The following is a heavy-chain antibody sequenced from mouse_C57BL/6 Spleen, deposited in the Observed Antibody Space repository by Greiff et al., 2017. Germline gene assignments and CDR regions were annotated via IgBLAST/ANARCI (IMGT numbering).Heavy chain of an antibody. CDR1: GYTFTDYN. CDR2: INPNNGGT. V-gene: IGHV1-18*01. CDR3: ARKGIYYGYDGYFDY. J-gene: IGHJ2*01. Sequence: VQLQQSGPELVKPGASVKIPCKASGYTFTDYNMDWVKQSHGKSLEWIGDINPNNGGTIYNQKFKGKATFTVDKSSSTAYMELRSLTSEDTAVYYCARKGIYYGYDGYFDYWGQGTTLSVSS. D-gene: IGHD2-2*01.